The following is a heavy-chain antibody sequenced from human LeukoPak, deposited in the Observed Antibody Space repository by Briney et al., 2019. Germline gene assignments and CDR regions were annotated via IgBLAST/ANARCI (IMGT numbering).Heavy chain of an antibody. CDR2: VFYTGST. Sequence: PSETLSLTCPFPGDSITYYFWSWVRPPPGEGLEWIGYVFYTGSTNYNPSLMGRVTISLDTSKNQFSLRLTSVTAADTAVYYCATGRVYYGSEYWGQGAPVTVSS. CDR3: ATGRVYYGSEY. D-gene: IGHD3-10*01. J-gene: IGHJ1*01. V-gene: IGHV4-59*03. CDR1: GDSITYYF.